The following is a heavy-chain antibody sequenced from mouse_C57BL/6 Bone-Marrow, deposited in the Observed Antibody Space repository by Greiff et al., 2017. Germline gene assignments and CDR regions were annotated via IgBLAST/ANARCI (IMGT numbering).Heavy chain of an antibody. J-gene: IGHJ1*03. V-gene: IGHV7-3*01. CDR2: IRNKANGYTT. D-gene: IGHD1-1*01. CDR3: ARYYYGSSYGWYCDV. CDR1: GFNITDYY. Sequence: DVKLVESGGGLVQPGGSLSFSCAASGFNITDYYMSWVRQPTGKALEWLGFIRNKANGYTTESSASVKGRFTISRDNSQSIRYLQMNALRAEDSATYYSARYYYGSSYGWYCDVWGTGTTVTVSS.